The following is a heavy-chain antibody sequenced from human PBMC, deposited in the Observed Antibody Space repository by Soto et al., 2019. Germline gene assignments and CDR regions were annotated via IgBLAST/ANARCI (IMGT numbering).Heavy chain of an antibody. J-gene: IGHJ4*02. CDR1: GGTFKTYT. D-gene: IGHD1-26*01. V-gene: IGHV1-69*06. CDR2: IIPMYDSA. Sequence: QVQRVQSGAELKKPGSSVNVSCAASGGTFKTYTINWVRQAPGQGLEWIGQIIPMYDSANYAQRFQGRVTISADKSTNIAYMELSGLRSEDTALYYCATWRTYSGSYCFDYWGQGTLVSVSS. CDR3: ATWRTYSGSYCFDY.